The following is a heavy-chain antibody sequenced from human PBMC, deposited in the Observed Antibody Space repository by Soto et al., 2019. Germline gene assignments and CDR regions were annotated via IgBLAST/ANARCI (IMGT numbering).Heavy chain of an antibody. CDR1: GGSILDSTYY. CDR3: ARQASGYYYGWFDP. J-gene: IGHJ5*02. CDR2: IFYSGGT. V-gene: IGHV4-39*01. Sequence: QLLLQESGPGLVKPSETLSLTCTVSGGSILDSTYYWAWIRQSPGKGLEWIGTIFYSGGTFYTPSLKSRVPMSVDTSNTQFSLKLSSVTAADTAVYYCARQASGYYYGWFDPWGQGTLVTVSS. D-gene: IGHD3-22*01.